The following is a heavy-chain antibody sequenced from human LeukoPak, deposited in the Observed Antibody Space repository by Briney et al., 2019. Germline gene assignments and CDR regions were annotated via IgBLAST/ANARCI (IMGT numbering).Heavy chain of an antibody. Sequence: GGSLRLFCAASGFTFSSYWMSWVRQAPGKGLEWVANIKQDGSEKYYVDSVKGRFTISRDNAKNSLYLQMNSLRAEDTAVYYCARERDSSGYYSPDYWGQGTLVTVSS. CDR3: ARERDSSGYYSPDY. J-gene: IGHJ4*02. CDR1: GFTFSSYW. V-gene: IGHV3-7*01. CDR2: IKQDGSEK. D-gene: IGHD3-22*01.